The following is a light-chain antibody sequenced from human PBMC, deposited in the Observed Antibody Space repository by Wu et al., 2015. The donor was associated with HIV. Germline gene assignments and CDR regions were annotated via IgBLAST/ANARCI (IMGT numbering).Light chain of an antibody. V-gene: IGKV3-20*01. Sequence: EIVLRQLPSTQSLSPGERALFSCRASQRLSSRSLAWYQQKRGQPPRLLISGASIRATGIPDKFSGAGAGTDFSLIISGLEPEDSAVYYCQQYGDSPITFGQGTRLEIK. CDR3: QQYGDSPIT. CDR1: QRLSSRS. J-gene: IGKJ5*01. CDR2: GAS.